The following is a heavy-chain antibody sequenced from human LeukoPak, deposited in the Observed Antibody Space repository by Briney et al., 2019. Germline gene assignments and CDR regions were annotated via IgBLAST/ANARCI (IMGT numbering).Heavy chain of an antibody. CDR2: IYHSGST. D-gene: IGHD6-13*01. V-gene: IGHV4-4*02. J-gene: IGHJ4*02. CDR3: ARDRYSSSWYYFDY. CDR1: GGSISSSNW. Sequence: PSETLSLTCAVSGGSISSSNWWSWVRQPPGKGLEWIGEIYHSGSTNYNPSLKSRVTISVDKSKNQFSLKLSSVTAADTAVYYCARDRYSSSWYYFDYWGQGTLVTVSS.